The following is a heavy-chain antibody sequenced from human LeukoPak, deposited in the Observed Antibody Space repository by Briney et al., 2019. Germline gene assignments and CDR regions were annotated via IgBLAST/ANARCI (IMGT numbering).Heavy chain of an antibody. D-gene: IGHD3-10*01. Sequence: PRGSLSLCCAASGFTFSSNSMSWGRQAPGTGLEWVSSISSSSSYIYYADSVKGRFTISRDNAKNSLYLQMNSLRAEDTAVYYCARAPYGSGSPYFDYWGQGTLVTVSS. V-gene: IGHV3-21*01. J-gene: IGHJ4*02. CDR2: ISSSSSYI. CDR1: GFTFSSNS. CDR3: ARAPYGSGSPYFDY.